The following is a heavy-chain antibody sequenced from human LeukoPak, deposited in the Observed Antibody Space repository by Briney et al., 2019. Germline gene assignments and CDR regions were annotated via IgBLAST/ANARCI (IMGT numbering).Heavy chain of an antibody. CDR2: ISTGSNTV. J-gene: IGHJ4*02. CDR1: GFAFSTYN. Sequence: GGSLRLSCAASGFAFSTYNMNWVRQAPGKGQEWVSFISTGSNTVYYVDSAKGRFTISRDNAKNSLYLQMNSLRDEDTAVYYCARERSQVGANDYWGQGTLVTVSS. V-gene: IGHV3-48*02. CDR3: ARERSQVGANDY. D-gene: IGHD1-26*01.